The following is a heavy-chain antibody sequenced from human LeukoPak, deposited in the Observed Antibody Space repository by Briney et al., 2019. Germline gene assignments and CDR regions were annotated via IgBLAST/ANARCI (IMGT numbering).Heavy chain of an antibody. CDR3: ARTVHDMYCGGDCFAFDI. CDR2: INWNGGST. CDR1: GFTFDDYG. D-gene: IGHD2-21*02. Sequence: QTGGSLRLSCAASGFTFDDYGMSWVRQAPGKGVEWVSGINWNGGSTGYADSVKGRFTISRDNAKNSLYLQMNSLRAEDTALYYCARTVHDMYCGGDCFAFDIWGQGTMVTVSS. J-gene: IGHJ3*02. V-gene: IGHV3-20*04.